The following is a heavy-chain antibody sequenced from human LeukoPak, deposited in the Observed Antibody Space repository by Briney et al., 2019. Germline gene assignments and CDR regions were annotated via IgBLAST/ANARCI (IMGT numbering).Heavy chain of an antibody. V-gene: IGHV1-2*02. J-gene: IGHJ5*02. Sequence: GASVMVSCKASGYTFTGYYIHWVRQAPGQGLEWMGWINPNSGDTNYAQKFQDRVTLTRDTSVSTAYLELTNLRSDDTAVYYCARPYGDYYNWFDPWGQGILVTVSS. CDR3: ARPYGDYYNWFDP. D-gene: IGHD4-17*01. CDR1: GYTFTGYY. CDR2: INPNSGDT.